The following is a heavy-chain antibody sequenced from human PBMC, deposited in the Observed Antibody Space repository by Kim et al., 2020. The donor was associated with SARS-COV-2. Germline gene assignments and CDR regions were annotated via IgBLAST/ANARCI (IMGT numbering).Heavy chain of an antibody. J-gene: IGHJ4*02. CDR3: TTEPLGYCSSTSCYDYFDY. Sequence: GGSLRLSCAASGFTFNNAWMSWVRQAPGKGLEWVGRIQSKTSGGTTDYAAPVKGRFTISRDDSENTLYLQMNSLRIEDTAVYYCTTEPLGYCSSTSCYDYFDYWGQGTLVTVSS. CDR1: GFTFNNAW. D-gene: IGHD2-2*01. V-gene: IGHV3-15*01. CDR2: IQSKTSGGTT.